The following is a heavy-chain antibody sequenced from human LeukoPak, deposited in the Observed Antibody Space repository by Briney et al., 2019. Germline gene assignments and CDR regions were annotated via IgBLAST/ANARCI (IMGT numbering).Heavy chain of an antibody. CDR3: ARSQLGGDY. CDR2: ISFDGRNK. D-gene: IGHD6-6*01. CDR1: GFTFNSYA. J-gene: IGHJ4*02. V-gene: IGHV3-30*04. Sequence: GGSLRLSCAASGFTFNSYAMHWVRQAPGKGLEWVAVISFDGRNKYYADSVKGRFTISRDNSKNTLDPQMSSLRADDTAVYYCARSQLGGDYWGQGTLVTVSS.